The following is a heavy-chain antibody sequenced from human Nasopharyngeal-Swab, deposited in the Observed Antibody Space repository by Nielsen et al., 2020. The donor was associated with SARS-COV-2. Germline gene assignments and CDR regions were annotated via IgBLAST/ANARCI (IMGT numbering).Heavy chain of an antibody. J-gene: IGHJ4*02. D-gene: IGHD2/OR15-2a*01. Sequence: TVSCKGSGYSFTSYWLCCVRPMPGKGLEWVGLIYPGDSDTRYSPSFEGQVTISADKSISTAYLQWSSLKASDTAMYYCARLSMIPDYWGQGTLVTVSS. CDR1: GYSFTSYW. CDR2: IYPGDSDT. CDR3: ARLSMIPDY. V-gene: IGHV5-51*01.